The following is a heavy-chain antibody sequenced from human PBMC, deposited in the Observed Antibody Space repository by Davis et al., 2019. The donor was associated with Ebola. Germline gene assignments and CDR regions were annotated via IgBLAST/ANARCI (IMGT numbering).Heavy chain of an antibody. J-gene: IGHJ4*02. CDR3: TRNLDGLQY. Sequence: AASVKVSCKASGYTFTSYDIYWVLPSPGPGLEWMGRMNPNSGNTGYPQKFQGRVTMTRDTSISTAYMELSSLTSEDTAVYYCTRNLDGLQYWGQGTLVTVSS. D-gene: IGHD3-3*01. CDR2: MNPNSGNT. V-gene: IGHV1-8*01. CDR1: GYTFTSYD.